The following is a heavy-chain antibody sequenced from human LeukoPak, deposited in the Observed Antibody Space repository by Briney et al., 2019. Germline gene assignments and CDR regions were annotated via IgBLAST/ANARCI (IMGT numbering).Heavy chain of an antibody. CDR2: IIPIFGTA. CDR3: ARGLPDTSSSFIVYFYYYMDV. J-gene: IGHJ6*03. CDR1: GGTFSSYA. D-gene: IGHD6-6*01. Sequence: SVKVSCKASGGTFSSYAISWVRQAPGQGLEWMGGIIPIFGTANYAQKFQGRVTITTDESTSTAYMELSSLRSEDTAVYYCARGLPDTSSSFIVYFYYYMDVWGKGTTVTVSS. V-gene: IGHV1-69*05.